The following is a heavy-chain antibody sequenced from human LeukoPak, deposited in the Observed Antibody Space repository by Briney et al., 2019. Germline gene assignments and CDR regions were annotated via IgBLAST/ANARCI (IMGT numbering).Heavy chain of an antibody. Sequence: GGSLRLSCAASGVTVSGSYMSWVRQAPGKGLEWVSVIYTSGDTYYADSVKGRFTISRDSSKNTLYLQMNTLRTEDTAVYYCVRVRYSGSWFPVPNFDCWGQGTLVAVSS. CDR1: GVTVSGSY. V-gene: IGHV3-66*01. J-gene: IGHJ4*02. D-gene: IGHD1-26*01. CDR2: IYTSGDT. CDR3: VRVRYSGSWFPVPNFDC.